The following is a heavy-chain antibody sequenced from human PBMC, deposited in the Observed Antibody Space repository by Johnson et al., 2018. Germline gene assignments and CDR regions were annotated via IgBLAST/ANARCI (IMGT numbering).Heavy chain of an antibody. CDR1: GGTFSSYT. D-gene: IGHD6-19*01. CDR2: IIPILGIA. Sequence: QVRLGQCGAEVKEPGSSVKVSCKASGGTFSSYTISWVRQAPGQGLEWMGRIIPILGIANYAQKFQGRVTITADKSTSTAHMELSSLRSADTAVYYCARGHSSGWAEYFQHWGQGTLVTVSS. J-gene: IGHJ1*01. CDR3: ARGHSSGWAEYFQH. V-gene: IGHV1-69*04.